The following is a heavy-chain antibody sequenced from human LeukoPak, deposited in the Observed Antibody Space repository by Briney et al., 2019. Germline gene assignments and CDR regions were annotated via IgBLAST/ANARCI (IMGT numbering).Heavy chain of an antibody. V-gene: IGHV3-30*18. CDR2: VSYDGINK. J-gene: IGHJ4*02. Sequence: PGGSLRLCCAASGFPFSSFGMHWVRQAPGWGLEWVAVVSYDGINKHIADSVKGRFTISKDNSKNTLYLQMNNLRAEDTAVYYCAKDWGITMIRGLDWGQGTLVTVSS. D-gene: IGHD3-10*01. CDR1: GFPFSSFG. CDR3: AKDWGITMIRGLD.